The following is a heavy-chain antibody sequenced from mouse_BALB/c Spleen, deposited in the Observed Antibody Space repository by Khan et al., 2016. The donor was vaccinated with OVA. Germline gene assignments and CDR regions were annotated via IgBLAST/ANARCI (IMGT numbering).Heavy chain of an antibody. J-gene: IGHJ3*01. D-gene: IGHD4-1*01. V-gene: IGHV5-6*01. CDR2: ISSDGDYT. Sequence: EVELVESGGDLVKPGGSLKLSCAASGFTFSSYSMSWVRQTPDKRLEWVATISSDGDYTYFPDSVKGRFTISRDNAKNTLNLQMCSLKSEDTALYYCASHLTGSFAYWGQGTLVTVSA. CDR3: ASHLTGSFAY. CDR1: GFTFSSYS.